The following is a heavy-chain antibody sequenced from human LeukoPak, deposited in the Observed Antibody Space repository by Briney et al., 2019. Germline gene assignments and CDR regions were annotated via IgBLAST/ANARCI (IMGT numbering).Heavy chain of an antibody. CDR2: ISYDGSNK. CDR1: GFTFSSYA. Sequence: GGSLRLSCAASGFTFSSYAMHWVRQAPGKGLEWVAVISYDGSNKYYADSVKGRFTISRDNSKNTLYLQMNSLRADDTAVYYCASTNYDILTGDGGLSGYYFDYWGQGTLVTVSS. D-gene: IGHD3-9*01. CDR3: ASTNYDILTGDGGLSGYYFDY. J-gene: IGHJ4*02. V-gene: IGHV3-30-3*01.